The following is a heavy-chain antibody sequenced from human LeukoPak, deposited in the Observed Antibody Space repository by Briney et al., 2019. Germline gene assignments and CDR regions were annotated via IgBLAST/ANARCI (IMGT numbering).Heavy chain of an antibody. V-gene: IGHV6-1*01. CDR1: GDSVSSNSAT. CDR3: ARGGTFRTNTGTDY. D-gene: IGHD1-1*01. CDR2: TYYRSKWYN. J-gene: IGHJ4*02. Sequence: SQTLSLTCAISGDSVSSNSATWNWIRQSPSRGLEWLGRTYYRSKWYNDYAVFVKSRITLNPDTSKNQFSLKLSSVTAADTAVYYCARGGTFRTNTGTDYWGQGTLVTVSS.